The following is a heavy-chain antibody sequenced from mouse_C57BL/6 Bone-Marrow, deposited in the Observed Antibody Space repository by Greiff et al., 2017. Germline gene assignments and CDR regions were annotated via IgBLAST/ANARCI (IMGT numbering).Heavy chain of an antibody. V-gene: IGHV1-53*01. CDR2: INPSNGGT. D-gene: IGHD1-1*01. Sequence: QVHVKQPGTELVKPGASVKLSCKASGYTFTSYWMHWVKQRPGQGLEWIGNINPSNGGTNYNEKFKSKATLTVDKSSSTAYMQLSSLTSEDSAVXYCARSDGTTGDYWGQGTTLTVSS. CDR3: ARSDGTTGDY. J-gene: IGHJ2*01. CDR1: GYTFTSYW.